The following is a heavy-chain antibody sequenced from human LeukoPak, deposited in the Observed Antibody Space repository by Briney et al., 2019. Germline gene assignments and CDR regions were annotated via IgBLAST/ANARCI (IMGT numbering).Heavy chain of an antibody. D-gene: IGHD3-9*01. CDR3: AREWFDYPNDY. Sequence: PGGSLRLSCTTSGFIFSNYGMHWVRQAPGKGLEWVSYISSSGSTIYYADSVKGRFTISRDNAKNSLYLQMNSLRAEDTAVYYCAREWFDYPNDYWGQGTLVTVSS. CDR1: GFIFSNYG. CDR2: ISSSGSTI. V-gene: IGHV3-48*04. J-gene: IGHJ4*02.